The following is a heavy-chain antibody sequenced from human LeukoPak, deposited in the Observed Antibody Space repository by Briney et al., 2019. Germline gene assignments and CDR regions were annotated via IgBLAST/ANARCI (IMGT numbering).Heavy chain of an antibody. Sequence: GGSLRLSCAASGFTFSSYAMGWVRQAPGKGLEWVSAISGSGGSTYYADSVKGRFTISRDNSKNTLYLQMNSLRAEDTAVYYCAKDSRYDWGFGEVEYWGQGTLVTVSS. J-gene: IGHJ4*02. D-gene: IGHD3-10*01. CDR3: AKDSRYDWGFGEVEY. CDR2: ISGSGGST. V-gene: IGHV3-23*01. CDR1: GFTFSSYA.